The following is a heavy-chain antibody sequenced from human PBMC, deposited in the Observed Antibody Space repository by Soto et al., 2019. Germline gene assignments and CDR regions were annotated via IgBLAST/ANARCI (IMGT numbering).Heavy chain of an antibody. J-gene: IGHJ6*02. CDR2: IKYDESEK. V-gene: IGHV3-7*05. CDR1: GFTFRTYW. CDR3: ARVRTEIYYGMDV. Sequence: EVQLVESGGGLVQPGGSLRLSCVASGFTFRTYWMAWVRQAPEKGLEWVANIKYDESEKYYVDSVKGRFTVSRDNARNSLFVQMNSLRAEDTAVYYCARVRTEIYYGMDVWGQGTTATVSS.